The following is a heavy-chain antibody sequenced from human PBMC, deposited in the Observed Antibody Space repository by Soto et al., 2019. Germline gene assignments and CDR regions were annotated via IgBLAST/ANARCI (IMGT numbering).Heavy chain of an antibody. V-gene: IGHV4-30-4*01. Sequence: QVQLQESGPGLVKPSQTLSLTCTVSGGSISSGDYYWSWIRQPPGKGLEWTGYIYYSGSTYYNPSLKSRVTITVDTSKNQCSMHLSSVTAADTAVYYWARWGSSHACDIWGQGTMVTVSS. J-gene: IGHJ3*02. D-gene: IGHD6-6*01. CDR2: IYYSGST. CDR3: ARWGSSHACDI. CDR1: GGSISSGDYY.